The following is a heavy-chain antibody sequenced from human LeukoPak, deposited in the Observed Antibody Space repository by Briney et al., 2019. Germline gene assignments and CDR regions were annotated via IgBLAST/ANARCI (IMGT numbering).Heavy chain of an antibody. V-gene: IGHV3-23*01. Sequence: PGGSMRLSCAASGFTFSSYAMSWVRQAPGKGLEWVSAISGSGGSTYYADSVKGRFTISRDNSKNTLYLQMNSLRAEDTAVYYCAKIPLWDDAFDIWGQGTMVTVSS. D-gene: IGHD5-18*01. J-gene: IGHJ3*02. CDR3: AKIPLWDDAFDI. CDR1: GFTFSSYA. CDR2: ISGSGGST.